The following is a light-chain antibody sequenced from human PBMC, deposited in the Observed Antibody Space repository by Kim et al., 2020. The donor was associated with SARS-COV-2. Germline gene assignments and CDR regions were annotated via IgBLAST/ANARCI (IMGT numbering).Light chain of an antibody. CDR2: GAS. CDR1: QTITTN. J-gene: IGKJ1*01. Sequence: EIVLTQSPATLSVSPGDRATLSCRASQTITTNLAWYHQKPGQAPRLLIYGASTRATGIPARFSGSGSGTDFTLTISSLQSEDFAVYYCHQFNHGWTFGQGTKVDIK. CDR3: HQFNHGWT. V-gene: IGKV3-15*01.